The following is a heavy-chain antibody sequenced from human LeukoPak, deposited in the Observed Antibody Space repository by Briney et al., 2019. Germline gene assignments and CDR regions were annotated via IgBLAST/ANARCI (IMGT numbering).Heavy chain of an antibody. D-gene: IGHD2-21*02. CDR2: ISAYNGNT. J-gene: IGHJ4*02. V-gene: IGHV1-18*01. Sequence: ASVKVSCKASGYTFTSYGISWVRQAPGQGLEWMGWISAYNGNTNYAQKLQGRVTMTTDTSTSTAYMELRSLRSDDTAVYYCARVPYCGGDCYSRYLPSFDYWGQGTLVTVSS. CDR1: GYTFTSYG. CDR3: ARVPYCGGDCYSRYLPSFDY.